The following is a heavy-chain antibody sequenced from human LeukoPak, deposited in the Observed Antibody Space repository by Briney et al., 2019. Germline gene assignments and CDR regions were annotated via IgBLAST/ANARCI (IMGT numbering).Heavy chain of an antibody. CDR2: MNPNSGIT. J-gene: IGHJ4*02. V-gene: IGHV1-8*01. CDR1: GYTFTSYD. CDR3: ARVETARGSYWDY. D-gene: IGHD1-26*01. Sequence: ASVKVSCKTSGYTFTSYDVNWVRQATGQGLEWMGYMNPNSGITGFAQKFQGRITMTWDTSISTAYMELSSLRSDDTAVYYCARVETARGSYWDYWGQGTLVTVSS.